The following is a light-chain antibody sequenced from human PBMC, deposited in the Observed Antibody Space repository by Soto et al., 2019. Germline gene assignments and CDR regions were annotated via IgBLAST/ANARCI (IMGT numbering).Light chain of an antibody. J-gene: IGKJ3*01. Sequence: DIQMTQSPSSLSASVGDRVTITCRASQSISDSLNWYQRKPGKAPRLLIYAASTLQSGVPSRFSGSGSGTDFTLTISSLQPEDFATYYCHQSYTTPLFTFGPGTKVDIK. CDR1: QSISDS. V-gene: IGKV1-39*01. CDR2: AAS. CDR3: HQSYTTPLFT.